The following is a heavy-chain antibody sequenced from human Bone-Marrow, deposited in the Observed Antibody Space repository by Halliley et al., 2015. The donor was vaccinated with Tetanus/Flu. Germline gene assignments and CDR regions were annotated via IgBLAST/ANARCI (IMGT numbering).Heavy chain of an antibody. CDR2: IYSGFYGGFTM. J-gene: IGHJ6*02. Sequence: SLRLSCAASGFPVSNNYISWVRQAPGKGLEWVSIIYSGFYGGFTMHYADSVKGRFTISRDNSKNTVYLQMNSLRAEDTAVYYCAKYGQSDYYGMDVWGQGTTVTVSS. V-gene: IGHV3-53*01. D-gene: IGHD3-10*01. CDR3: AKYGQSDYYGMDV. CDR1: GFPVSNNY.